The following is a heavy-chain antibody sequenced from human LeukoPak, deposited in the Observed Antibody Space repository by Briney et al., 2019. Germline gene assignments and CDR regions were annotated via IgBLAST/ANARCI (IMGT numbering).Heavy chain of an antibody. Sequence: PSGTLSLTCAVSGGSISSSNWWSWVRQPPGKGLEWIGEIYHSGSTYYNPSLQSRATISIDTSKNQFSLKLSSVTAADTAVYYCATPHYYGSGSYYIWSQGTLVTVSS. CDR3: ATPHYYGSGSYYI. V-gene: IGHV4-4*02. CDR1: GGSISSSNW. D-gene: IGHD3-10*01. CDR2: IYHSGST. J-gene: IGHJ4*02.